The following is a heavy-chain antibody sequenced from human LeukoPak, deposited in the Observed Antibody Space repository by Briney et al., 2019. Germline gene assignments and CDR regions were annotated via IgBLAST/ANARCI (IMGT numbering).Heavy chain of an antibody. V-gene: IGHV4-39*01. D-gene: IGHD3-22*01. CDR1: GGSISSSSYY. Sequence: SETLSLTCTVSGGSISSSSYYWGWIRQPPGKGLEWIGSIYYSGSTYYNPSLKSRVTISVDTSKNQFSLKLSSVTAADTAVYYCACPWLLEAFDIWGQGTMVTVSS. CDR3: ACPWLLEAFDI. J-gene: IGHJ3*02. CDR2: IYYSGST.